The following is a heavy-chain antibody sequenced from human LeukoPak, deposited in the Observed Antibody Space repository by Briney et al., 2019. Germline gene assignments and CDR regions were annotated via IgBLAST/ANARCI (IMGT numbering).Heavy chain of an antibody. CDR1: GYTLTELS. D-gene: IGHD3-10*01. J-gene: IGHJ4*02. CDR2: FDPEDGET. V-gene: IGHV1-24*01. CDR3: ATAPLLWFGPVRY. Sequence: PRASVKVSCKVSGYTLTELSMHWVRQAPGKGLEWMGGFDPEDGETIYAQKFQGRVTMTEDTSTDTAYMELSSLRSEDTAVYYCATAPLLWFGPVRYWGQGTLVTVSS.